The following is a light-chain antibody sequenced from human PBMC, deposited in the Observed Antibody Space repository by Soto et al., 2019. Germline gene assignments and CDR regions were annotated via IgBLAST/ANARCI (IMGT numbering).Light chain of an antibody. CDR1: ISDVGGYNY. V-gene: IGLV2-14*01. CDR2: EVS. J-gene: IGLJ1*01. CDR3: SSYTSSSTPYV. Sequence: QSVLTQPASVSGSPGQSITLSCTGTISDVGGYNYVSWYQQHPGKAPKLMIYEVSNRPSGVSNRFSGSKSGNTASLTISGLQAEDEADYYCSSYTSSSTPYVFGTGTKVTVL.